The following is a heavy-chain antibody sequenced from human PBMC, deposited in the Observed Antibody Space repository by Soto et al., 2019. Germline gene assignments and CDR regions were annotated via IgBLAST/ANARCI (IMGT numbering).Heavy chain of an antibody. CDR2: INAGNGNT. D-gene: IGHD3-3*01. V-gene: IGHV1-3*01. Sequence: ASVKVSCKASGYTFTSYAMHWVRQAPGQRLEWMGWINAGNGNTKYSQKFRGRVTITRDTSASTAYMELSSLRSEDTAVYYCARGNLLRFDRPFQHWGQGTLVTVSS. J-gene: IGHJ1*01. CDR3: ARGNLLRFDRPFQH. CDR1: GYTFTSYA.